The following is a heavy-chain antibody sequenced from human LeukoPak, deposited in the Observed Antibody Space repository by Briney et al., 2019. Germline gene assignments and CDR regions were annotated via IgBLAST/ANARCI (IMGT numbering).Heavy chain of an antibody. J-gene: IGHJ3*02. V-gene: IGHV1-69*13. CDR3: ARATRYYYDSSGYRLIDAFDI. CDR2: IIPIFGTA. D-gene: IGHD3-22*01. CDR1: GYTFTGYY. Sequence: ASVKVSCKASGYTFTGYYMHWVRQAPGHGLEWMGGIIPIFGTANYAQKFQGRVTITADESTSTAYMELSSLRSEDTAVYYCARATRYYYDSSGYRLIDAFDIWGQGTMVTVSS.